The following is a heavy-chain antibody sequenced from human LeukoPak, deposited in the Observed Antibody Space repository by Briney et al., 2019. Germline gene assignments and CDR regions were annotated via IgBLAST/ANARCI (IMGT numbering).Heavy chain of an antibody. V-gene: IGHV3-21*01. Sequence: GGSLRLSCAASGFTFSSYSMNWVRQAPGKGLEWVSSISSSSSYIYYADSVKGRFTISRDNAKNSLYLQMNSLRAEDTAVYYCARGGLRAYYFDYWGQGTLVTVSS. D-gene: IGHD5/OR15-5a*01. J-gene: IGHJ4*02. CDR1: GFTFSSYS. CDR2: ISSSSSYI. CDR3: ARGGLRAYYFDY.